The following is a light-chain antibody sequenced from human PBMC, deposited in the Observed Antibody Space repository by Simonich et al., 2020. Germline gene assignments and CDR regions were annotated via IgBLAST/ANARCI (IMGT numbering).Light chain of an antibody. CDR3: QQYYSYPYT. V-gene: IGKV1-9*01. CDR1: QGISSY. CDR2: AAS. J-gene: IGKJ2*01. Sequence: DIQLTQSPSFLSASVGDRVTITCRASQGISSYLAWYQQKPGKAPKRLIYAASTLQSGVPSRFSGSGSGTDFTLTISCLQSEDFATYYCQQYYSYPYTFGQGTKLEIK.